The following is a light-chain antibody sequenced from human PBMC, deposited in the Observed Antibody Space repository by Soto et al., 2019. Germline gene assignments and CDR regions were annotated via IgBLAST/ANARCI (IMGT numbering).Light chain of an antibody. V-gene: IGLV8-61*01. J-gene: IGLJ2*01. CDR2: NTN. Sequence: QTVVTQEPSFSVSPGGTITLTCGLSSGSVSTSYYPSWYQQTPGQAPRTLIYNTNTRSSGVPDRFSGSILGNKAALTITGAQADDESDYDCLRYMGSGIVVFGGGTKLTVL. CDR3: LRYMGSGIVV. CDR1: SGSVSTSYY.